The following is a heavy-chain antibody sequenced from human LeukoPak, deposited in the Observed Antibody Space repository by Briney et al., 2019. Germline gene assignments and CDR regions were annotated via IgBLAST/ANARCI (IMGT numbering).Heavy chain of an antibody. D-gene: IGHD5-18*01. V-gene: IGHV3-21*01. J-gene: IGHJ3*02. Sequence: PGGSLRLSCAASGFTFSSYSMNWVRQAPGNGLEWVSSISSSSSYIYYADSVKGRFTISRDNAKNSLYLQMNSLRAEDTAVYYCARIYSYGLDAFDIWGQGTMVTVSS. CDR1: GFTFSSYS. CDR2: ISSSSSYI. CDR3: ARIYSYGLDAFDI.